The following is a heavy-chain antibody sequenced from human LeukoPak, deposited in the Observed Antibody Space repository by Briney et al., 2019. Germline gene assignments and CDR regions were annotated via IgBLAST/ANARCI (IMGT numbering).Heavy chain of an antibody. Sequence: ASVKVSCKASGYTFTGYYMHWVRQAPGQGLEWMGWIIPNSGGTNYAQKLQGRVTMTADTSTTTAYMELRSLRSDDTAVYYCARGYCSSAACRHFDYWGQGALVTVSS. CDR1: GYTFTGYY. D-gene: IGHD2-2*01. CDR2: IIPNSGGT. CDR3: ARGYCSSAACRHFDY. V-gene: IGHV1-2*02. J-gene: IGHJ4*02.